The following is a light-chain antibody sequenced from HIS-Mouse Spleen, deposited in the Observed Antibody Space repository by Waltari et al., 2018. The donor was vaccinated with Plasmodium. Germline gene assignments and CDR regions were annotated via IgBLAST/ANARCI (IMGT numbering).Light chain of an antibody. CDR1: SSDVGSYNL. Sequence: QSALTQPASVSGSPGQSTTISCTGTSSDVGSYNLFSCYQQHPGKAPKLMIYEGSKRPSGVSNRFSGSKSGNTASLTISGLQAEDEADYYCCSYAGSSTYVFGTGTKVTVL. J-gene: IGLJ1*01. CDR3: CSYAGSSTYV. V-gene: IGLV2-23*01. CDR2: EGS.